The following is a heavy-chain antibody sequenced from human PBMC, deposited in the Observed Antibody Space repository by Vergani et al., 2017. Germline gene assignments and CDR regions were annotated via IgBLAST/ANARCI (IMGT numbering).Heavy chain of an antibody. D-gene: IGHD7-27*01. Sequence: QVQLQQWGAGLLQPSETLSLTCAVYGGSFSGYYWSWIRQPPGKGLEWIGEINHSGSTNYNPSLKSRVTISVDTSKNQFSLKLSSVTAADTAVYYCARESGDPDYYYYYMDVWGKGTTVTVSS. CDR1: GGSFSGYY. V-gene: IGHV4-34*01. J-gene: IGHJ6*03. CDR2: INHSGST. CDR3: ARESGDPDYYYYYMDV.